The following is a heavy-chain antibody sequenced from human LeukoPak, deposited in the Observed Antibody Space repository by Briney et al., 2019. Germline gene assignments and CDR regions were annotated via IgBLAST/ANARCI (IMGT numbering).Heavy chain of an antibody. D-gene: IGHD2-2*01. CDR1: GYTFTGYY. V-gene: IGHV1-2*02. J-gene: IGHJ6*02. Sequence: GASVTVSCKASGYTFTGYYMHWVRQAPGQGLEWMGWINPNSGGTEYAQKFQGRVTMTRDTSISTAYMELSRLRSDDTAVYYCARDHCTRTSCYEDYYHGMGVWGQGTTVTVSS. CDR2: INPNSGGT. CDR3: ARDHCTRTSCYEDYYHGMGV.